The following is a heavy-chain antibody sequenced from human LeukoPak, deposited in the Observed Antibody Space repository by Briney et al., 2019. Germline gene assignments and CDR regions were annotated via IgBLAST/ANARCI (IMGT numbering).Heavy chain of an antibody. CDR3: ARFRITMIVVDYYMDV. CDR2: IYYSGST. D-gene: IGHD3-22*01. V-gene: IGHV4-39*01. Sequence: SETLSLTCTVSGGSISSSSYYWGWIRQPPGKGLEWIGSIYYSGSTYYNPSLKSRVTISVDTSKNQFSLKLSSVTAADTAVYYCARFRITMIVVDYYMDVWGKGTTVTISS. J-gene: IGHJ6*03. CDR1: GGSISSSSYY.